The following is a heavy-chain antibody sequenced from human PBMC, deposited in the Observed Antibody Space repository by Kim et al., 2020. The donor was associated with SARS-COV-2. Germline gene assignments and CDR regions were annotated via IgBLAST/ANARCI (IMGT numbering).Heavy chain of an antibody. V-gene: IGHV1-18*01. J-gene: IGHJ6*02. Sequence: ASVKVSCKASGYTFTSYGISWVRQAPGQGLEWMGWISAYNGNTNYAQKLQGRVTMTTDTSTSTAYMELRSLRSDDTAVYYCARLYSSSWLGYYYGMDVWGQGTTVTVSS. CDR3: ARLYSSSWLGYYYGMDV. D-gene: IGHD6-13*01. CDR1: GYTFTSYG. CDR2: ISAYNGNT.